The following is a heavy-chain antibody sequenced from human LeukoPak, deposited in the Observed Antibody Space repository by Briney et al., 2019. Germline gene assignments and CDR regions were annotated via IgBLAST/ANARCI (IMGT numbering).Heavy chain of an antibody. D-gene: IGHD3-22*01. Sequence: DPGGSLRLSCAASGFTYSSYSMNWVRQAPGKGLEWVSYISSSSSTIYYADSVKGRFTISRDNAKNSLYLQMNSLRAEDTAVYYCARDHLQYYYDSSGYYYVDAFDIWGQGTMVTVSS. CDR2: ISSSSSTI. J-gene: IGHJ3*02. CDR3: ARDHLQYYYDSSGYYYVDAFDI. V-gene: IGHV3-48*04. CDR1: GFTYSSYS.